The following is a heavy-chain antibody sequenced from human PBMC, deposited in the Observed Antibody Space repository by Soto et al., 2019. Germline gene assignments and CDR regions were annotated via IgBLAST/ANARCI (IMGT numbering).Heavy chain of an antibody. D-gene: IGHD1-1*01. CDR1: GYTFTSYG. J-gene: IGHJ4*02. CDR3: ARGRYGDY. Sequence: QVHLVQSGAEVKKPGASVMVSCKASGYTFTSYGITWVRQAPGQGLEWMGWISAHNGNTDYAQKLQGSVSVTKDTSTSTAYMGLRSLISDETAVYYCARGRYGDYWGQGALVTVSS. V-gene: IGHV1-18*01. CDR2: ISAHNGNT.